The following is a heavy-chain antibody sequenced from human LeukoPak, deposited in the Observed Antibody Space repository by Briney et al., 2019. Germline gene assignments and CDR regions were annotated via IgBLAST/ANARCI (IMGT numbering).Heavy chain of an antibody. CDR3: ARLGSYSDL. CDR1: GGAISSDY. V-gene: IGHV4-59*08. J-gene: IGHJ4*02. CDR2: IFYSGST. Sequence: SEILSLTCTVAGGAISSDYWSWIRQPPGKGLEWIGYIFYSGSTNYNPSHKTRVTISVDTSKNQFSLRLNSVTPADTAVYYCARLGSYSDLWGQGTLVTVSS. D-gene: IGHD1-26*01.